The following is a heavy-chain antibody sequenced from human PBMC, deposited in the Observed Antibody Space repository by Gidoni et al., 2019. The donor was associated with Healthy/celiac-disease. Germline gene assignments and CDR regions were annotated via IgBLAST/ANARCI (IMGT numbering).Heavy chain of an antibody. CDR3: ARDSRAYSIHDAFDI. D-gene: IGHD2-2*02. Sequence: EVQLVESGGGLVKPGGSLRLSCAASGFTFSSYSMNWVRQAPGKGLEWVSSISSSSSYIYYADSVKGRFTISRDNAKNSLYLQMNSLRAEDTAVYYCARDSRAYSIHDAFDIWGQGTMVTVSS. CDR1: GFTFSSYS. V-gene: IGHV3-21*01. CDR2: ISSSSSYI. J-gene: IGHJ3*02.